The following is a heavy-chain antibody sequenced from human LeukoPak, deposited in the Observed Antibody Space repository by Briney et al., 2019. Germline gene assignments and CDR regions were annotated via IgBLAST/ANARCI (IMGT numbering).Heavy chain of an antibody. J-gene: IGHJ6*02. CDR1: GFTFSSYS. Sequence: PGGSLRLSCAASGFTFSSYSMNWVRQAPGKGLEWVSSISSSSSYIYYADSVKGRFTISRDNAKNSLYLQMNGLRAEDTAVYYCARSIGLTGGGVDVWGQGTTVTVSS. D-gene: IGHD3-9*01. CDR2: ISSSSSYI. V-gene: IGHV3-21*04. CDR3: ARSIGLTGGGVDV.